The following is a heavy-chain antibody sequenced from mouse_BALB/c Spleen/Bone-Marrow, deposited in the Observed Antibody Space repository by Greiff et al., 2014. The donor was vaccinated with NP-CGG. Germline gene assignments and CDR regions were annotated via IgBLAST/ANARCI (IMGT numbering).Heavy chain of an antibody. CDR1: GFTFSSYA. Sequence: EVKLVESGGGLVKPGGSLKLSCAASGFTFSSYAMSWVRQTPEKRLEWVASITRGGNTYYPDSVKGRFTISRDNARDILYLQMSSLRSEDTAMYYCARGEIYYYGSTHYFDYWGQGTTPTVSS. V-gene: IGHV5-6-5*01. CDR2: ITRGGNT. J-gene: IGHJ2*01. D-gene: IGHD1-1*01. CDR3: ARGEIYYYGSTHYFDY.